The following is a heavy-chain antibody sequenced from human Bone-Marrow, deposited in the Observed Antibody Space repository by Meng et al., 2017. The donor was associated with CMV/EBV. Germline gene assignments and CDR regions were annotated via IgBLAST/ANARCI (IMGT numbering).Heavy chain of an antibody. J-gene: IGHJ2*01. CDR1: GGSFSGYY. CDR2: INHSAST. CDR3: ARGRGSSLRPFDL. D-gene: IGHD6-6*01. Sequence: SETLSLTGAVYGGSFSGYYWIWIRQPPGKGLEWSGEINHSASTNYNPSLKSRVTISVDTSKNQFSLKLSSVAAADTAVYYCARGRGSSLRPFDLWGRGTLVTVSS. V-gene: IGHV4-34*01.